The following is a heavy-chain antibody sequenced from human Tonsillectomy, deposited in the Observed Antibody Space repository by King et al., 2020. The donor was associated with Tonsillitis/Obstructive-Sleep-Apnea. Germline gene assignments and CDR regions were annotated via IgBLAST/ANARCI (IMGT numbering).Heavy chain of an antibody. Sequence: VQLVESGAEVKKPGESLKISCKGSGYSFTRYWIGWVRQLPGKGLECMGIIYPGDSDTRYSPSFQGQVTISADTSISTAYLQWSSLKASDIAMYYCARTVAGDRYAFDIWGQGTMVTVSS. CDR2: IYPGDSDT. V-gene: IGHV5-51*01. CDR3: ARTVAGDRYAFDI. CDR1: GYSFTRYW. D-gene: IGHD6-19*01. J-gene: IGHJ3*02.